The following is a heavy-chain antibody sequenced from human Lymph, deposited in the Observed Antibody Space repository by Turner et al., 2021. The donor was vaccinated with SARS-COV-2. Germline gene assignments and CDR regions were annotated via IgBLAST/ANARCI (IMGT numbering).Heavy chain of an antibody. CDR1: ALTSRSYW. J-gene: IGHJ3*02. CDR3: ARDGGYCSGGSCYSYDAFDI. V-gene: IGHV3-74*01. Sequence: EVQLVESGGGLVQPGGSLGLCCAASALTSRSYWRHWVRRAPGKGLVCVSRINSDGSSTSYADSVKGRFTISRDNAKNTLYLQMNSLRAEDTAVYYCARDGGYCSGGSCYSYDAFDIWGQGTMVTISS. D-gene: IGHD2-15*01. CDR2: INSDGSST.